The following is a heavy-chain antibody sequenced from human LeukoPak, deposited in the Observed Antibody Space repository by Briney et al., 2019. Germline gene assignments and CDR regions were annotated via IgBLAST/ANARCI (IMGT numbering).Heavy chain of an antibody. CDR1: GFTFSSYG. CDR3: AKDGVTWGVTHFDY. Sequence: GGSLRLSCAASGFTFSSYGMHWVRQAPGKGLEWVAVISYDGSNKYYADSVKGRFTISRDNSKNTLYQQMNSLRAEDTAVYYCAKDGVTWGVTHFDYWGQGTLVTVSS. D-gene: IGHD3-16*01. CDR2: ISYDGSNK. V-gene: IGHV3-30*18. J-gene: IGHJ4*02.